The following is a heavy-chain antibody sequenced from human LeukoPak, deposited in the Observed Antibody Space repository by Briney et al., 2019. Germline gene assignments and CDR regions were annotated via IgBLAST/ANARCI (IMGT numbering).Heavy chain of an antibody. V-gene: IGHV3-53*01. Sequence: GGSLRLSCAASGFTFSNAWMSWVRQAPGKGLEWVSVIYSGGSTYYADSVKGRFTISRDNSKNTLYLQMNSLRAEDTAVYYCARDFHHTSGNEAFDIWGQGTMVTVSS. D-gene: IGHD3-22*01. J-gene: IGHJ3*02. CDR3: ARDFHHTSGNEAFDI. CDR2: IYSGGST. CDR1: GFTFSNAW.